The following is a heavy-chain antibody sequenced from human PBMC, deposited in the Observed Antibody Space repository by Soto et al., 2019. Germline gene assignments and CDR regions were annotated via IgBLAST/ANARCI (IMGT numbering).Heavy chain of an antibody. D-gene: IGHD1-1*01. CDR2: IAYDGSNK. V-gene: IGHV3-30-3*01. CDR1: GFSISRSA. J-gene: IGHJ5*02. CDR3: ARDLQAGDDNVNWFAP. Sequence: QVRLVESGGGVVQPGRSLRLSCAASGFSISRSAMHWVRQAPGKGLEWVAVIAYDGSNKWYADSAKGRFTISRDNSKNTLYLDMSSLRAEDTAIYFCARDLQAGDDNVNWFAPWGQGTLVTVSS.